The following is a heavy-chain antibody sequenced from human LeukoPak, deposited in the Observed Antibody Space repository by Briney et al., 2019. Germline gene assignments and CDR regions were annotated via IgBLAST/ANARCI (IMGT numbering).Heavy chain of an antibody. J-gene: IGHJ4*02. D-gene: IGHD6-13*01. V-gene: IGHV3-30*04. CDR2: ISYDGSNK. CDR3: ARGETPIAAAGIRY. CDR1: GVTFSSYA. Sequence: GRSLRLSCAASGVTFSSYAMHWVRQAPGKGLEWVAVISYDGSNKYYADSVKGRFTISRDNSKNTLYLQMNSLRAEDTAVYYCARGETPIAAAGIRYWGQGTLVTVSS.